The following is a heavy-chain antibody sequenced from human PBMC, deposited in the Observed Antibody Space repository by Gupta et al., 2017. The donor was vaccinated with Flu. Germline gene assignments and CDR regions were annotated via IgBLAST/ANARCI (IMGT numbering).Heavy chain of an antibody. CDR3: AKDLGGSGSYYTFDS. D-gene: IGHD3-10*01. V-gene: IGHV3-30*18. J-gene: IGHJ4*02. CDR1: GFTFSSFA. Sequence: QVQRVESGGGVIRPGRSPGLSCAASGFTFSSFAMHWVRQAPGKGLEWVALISDDGSNKNYADSVMGRFTISRDNSENTLFLQGNSLRAEDAAVYYCAKDLGGSGSYYTFDSWGQGTLVTVSS. CDR2: ISDDGSNK.